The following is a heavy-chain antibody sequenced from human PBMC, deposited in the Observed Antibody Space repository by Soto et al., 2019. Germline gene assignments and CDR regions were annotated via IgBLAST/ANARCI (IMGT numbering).Heavy chain of an antibody. Sequence: GGSLRLSCAASGFTVSSNYMSWVRQAPGKGLEWVSVIYSGGSTYYADSVKGRFTISRDNSKNTLYLQMNSLRAEDTAVYYCARDLGYCRGGSCYDYYYYGMDVWGQGTTVTVS. D-gene: IGHD2-15*01. V-gene: IGHV3-53*01. CDR1: GFTVSSNY. CDR3: ARDLGYCRGGSCYDYYYYGMDV. J-gene: IGHJ6*02. CDR2: IYSGGST.